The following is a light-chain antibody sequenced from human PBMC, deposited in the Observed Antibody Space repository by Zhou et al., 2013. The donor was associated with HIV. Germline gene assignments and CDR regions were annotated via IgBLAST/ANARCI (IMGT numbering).Light chain of an antibody. Sequence: DIQMTQSPATLSASVGDRVIITCRASQTVSTWLAWYQQRPGKAPNLLIYKASSLVDGVPSRFSGSGSGTEFTLTISGLQPDDFATYYCQQGNTYPFTFGQGTKLEIK. CDR3: QQGNTYPFT. V-gene: IGKV1-5*03. J-gene: IGKJ2*01. CDR1: QTVSTW. CDR2: KAS.